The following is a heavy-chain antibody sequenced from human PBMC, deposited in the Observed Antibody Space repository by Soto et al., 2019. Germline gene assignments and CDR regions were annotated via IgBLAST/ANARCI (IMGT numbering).Heavy chain of an antibody. V-gene: IGHV1-3*01. Sequence: ASVKVSCKACGYSFITYVIHWVRQAPGQRLEWMGWINAGNGNTKFSQKFQDRVTITRDTSASTVNMELSSLRSEDTAVYYCARGGRGIQLFLTFDHWGPGTLVTVSS. CDR1: GYSFITYV. CDR2: INAGNGNT. D-gene: IGHD5-18*01. J-gene: IGHJ4*02. CDR3: ARGGRGIQLFLTFDH.